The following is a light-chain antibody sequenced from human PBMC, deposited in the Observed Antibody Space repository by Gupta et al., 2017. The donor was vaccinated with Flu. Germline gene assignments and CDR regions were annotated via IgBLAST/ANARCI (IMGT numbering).Light chain of an antibody. J-gene: IGKJ3*01. V-gene: IGKV1-39*01. CDR3: QQSDSTPST. CDR1: QSISSY. Sequence: PSSLSASVGDRVTITCRASQSISSYLNGYQQKPGTAPRLLIYAASNLQRGVPSRFSGSGSGTDFTLTISSLQPEDFATYYCQQSDSTPSTFGPGTKVEI. CDR2: AAS.